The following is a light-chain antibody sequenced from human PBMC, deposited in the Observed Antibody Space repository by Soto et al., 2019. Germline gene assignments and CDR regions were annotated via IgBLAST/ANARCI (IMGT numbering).Light chain of an antibody. CDR2: RNN. CDR3: AAWDDRLSGWGV. Sequence: QAVVTQPPSASGTPGQRVTISCSGSSSNIGSNYVYWYQQLPGTAPKLLIYRNNQRPSGVPDRFSGSKSGTSASLAISGLRFEDEADYYCAAWDDRLSGWGVFGGGTKLTVL. V-gene: IGLV1-47*01. J-gene: IGLJ2*01. CDR1: SSNIGSNY.